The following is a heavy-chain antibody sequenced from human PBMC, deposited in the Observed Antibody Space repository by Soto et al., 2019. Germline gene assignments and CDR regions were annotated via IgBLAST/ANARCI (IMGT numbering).Heavy chain of an antibody. D-gene: IGHD4-17*01. CDR3: ARGNGGDGIDY. V-gene: IGHV3-33*01. J-gene: IGHJ4*02. Sequence: GGSLRLSCAASGFTFSSYGMHWVRQAPGKGLEWVAVIWYDGSNKYYADSVKGRFTISRDNSKNTLYLQMNSLRAEDTAVYYCARGNGGDGIDYWGQGTLVTVSS. CDR2: IWYDGSNK. CDR1: GFTFSSYG.